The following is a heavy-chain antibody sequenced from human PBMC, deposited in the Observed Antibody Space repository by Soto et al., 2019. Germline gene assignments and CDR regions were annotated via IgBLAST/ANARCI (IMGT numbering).Heavy chain of an antibody. J-gene: IGHJ6*02. Sequence: EVQLVESGGGLVQPGGSLRLSCAASGFTFSSYWMSWVRQAPGKGLEWVANIKQDGSEKYYVDSVKGRFTISRDNAKNSPYLQMNSRRAGDTAVYYCAREGFRRVMSCCGMDVWGQGTTVTVSS. D-gene: IGHD3-16*01. CDR1: GFTFSSYW. CDR3: AREGFRRVMSCCGMDV. CDR2: IKQDGSEK. V-gene: IGHV3-7*04.